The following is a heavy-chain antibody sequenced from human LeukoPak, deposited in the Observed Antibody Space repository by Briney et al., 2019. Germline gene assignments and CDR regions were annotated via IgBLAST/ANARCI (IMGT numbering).Heavy chain of an antibody. V-gene: IGHV4-59*08. D-gene: IGHD3-10*01. CDR2: IYYSGNT. CDR3: ARRGSGKYFDQ. CDR1: SGSFGSYY. J-gene: IGHJ4*02. Sequence: SETLSLACTVSSGSFGSYYWSWIRQPPGKGLEWIGYIYYSGNTNYDPSLKSRVTISVDTSKNQFSLKLSSVTAADTAVYYCARRGSGKYFDQWGQGTLVTVSS.